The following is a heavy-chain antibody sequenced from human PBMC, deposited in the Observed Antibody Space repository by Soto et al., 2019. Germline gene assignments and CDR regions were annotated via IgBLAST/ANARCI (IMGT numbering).Heavy chain of an antibody. J-gene: IGHJ4*02. CDR1: GATFSSFA. D-gene: IGHD3-3*01. CDR2: IIPIXXTX. V-gene: IGHV1-69*13. CDR3: ASPLKWSGYCIAFDY. Sequence: ASVKVSCKASGATFSSFAFSSLRQAPGQGLEWMGVIIPIXXTXXXXXKXXGRVTITADESTRTAYMELNSLTSDDTAVYYCASPLKWSGYCIAFDYWGQGTLVTVSS.